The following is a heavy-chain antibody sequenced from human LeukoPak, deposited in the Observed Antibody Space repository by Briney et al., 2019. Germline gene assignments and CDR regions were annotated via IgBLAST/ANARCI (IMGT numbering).Heavy chain of an antibody. CDR2: IYYSGTT. CDR3: ARESPYYDILTGYKFYMDV. V-gene: IGHV4-59*12. D-gene: IGHD3-9*01. J-gene: IGHJ6*03. Sequence: SETLSLTCTVSGGSISSYYWSWIRQPAGKGLEWIGYIYYSGTTNYNPSLKSRVTISVDTSKNQFSLKLSSVTAADTAVYYCARESPYYDILTGYKFYMDVWGKGTTVTISS. CDR1: GGSISSYY.